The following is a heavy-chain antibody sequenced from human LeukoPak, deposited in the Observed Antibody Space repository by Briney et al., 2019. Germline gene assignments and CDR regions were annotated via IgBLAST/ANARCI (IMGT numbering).Heavy chain of an antibody. J-gene: IGHJ6*02. CDR1: GGSISSYY. V-gene: IGHV4-4*07. D-gene: IGHD1-14*01. CDR2: IYTSGST. CDR3: ARDSHGTFGYYYYGMDV. Sequence: PSETLSLTCTVSGGSISSYYWSWIRQPAGKGLEWIGRIYTSGSTNYNPSLKSRVTISVDTSKNQFSLKLSSVTAADTAVYYCARDSHGTFGYYYYGMDVWGQGTTVTVSS.